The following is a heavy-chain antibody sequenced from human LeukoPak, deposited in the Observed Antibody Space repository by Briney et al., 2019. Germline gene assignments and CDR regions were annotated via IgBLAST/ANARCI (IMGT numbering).Heavy chain of an antibody. V-gene: IGHV3-30-3*01. CDR2: ISYDGSNK. Sequence: GGSLRLSCAASGFTFSSYAMSWVRQAPGKGLEWVAVISYDGSNKYYADSVKGRFTISRDNSKNTLYLQMNSLRAEDTAVYYCARCGGDCYFTHWGQGTLVTVSS. J-gene: IGHJ4*02. D-gene: IGHD2-21*02. CDR1: GFTFSSYA. CDR3: ARCGGDCYFTH.